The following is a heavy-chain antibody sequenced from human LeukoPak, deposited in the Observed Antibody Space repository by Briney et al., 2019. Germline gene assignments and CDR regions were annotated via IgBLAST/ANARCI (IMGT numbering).Heavy chain of an antibody. CDR2: IYTSGST. CDR1: GGPISSGSYY. J-gene: IGHJ3*02. CDR3: ARADYVDAFDI. D-gene: IGHD4-17*01. V-gene: IGHV4-61*02. Sequence: PSETLSLTCTVSGGPISSGSYYWSWIRQPAGKGLEWIGRIYTSGSTNYNPSLKSRVTISVDTSKNQFSLKLSSVTAADTAVYCCARADYVDAFDIWGQGTMVTVSS.